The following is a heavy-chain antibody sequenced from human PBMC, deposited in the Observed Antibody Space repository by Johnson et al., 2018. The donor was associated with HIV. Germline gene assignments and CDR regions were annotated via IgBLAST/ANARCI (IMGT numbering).Heavy chain of an antibody. J-gene: IGHJ3*02. Sequence: QVQLVESGGGVVRPGGSLRLSCAASGFTFSSYAMHWVRQAPGKGLEWVAVISYDGSNKYYADSVKGRFTISRDNSKNTLYLQMNSLRAEDTAVYYCARVGYSSSWYLGAFDIWGQGTMVTVSS. V-gene: IGHV3-30*04. D-gene: IGHD6-13*01. CDR3: ARVGYSSSWYLGAFDI. CDR2: ISYDGSNK. CDR1: GFTFSSYA.